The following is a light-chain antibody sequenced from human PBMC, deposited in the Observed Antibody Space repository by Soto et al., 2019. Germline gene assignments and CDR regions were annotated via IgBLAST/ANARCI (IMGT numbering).Light chain of an antibody. CDR1: SSDVGGYKH. CDR2: EVS. CDR3: NSQRSSGTRV. V-gene: IGLV2-14*01. J-gene: IGLJ1*01. Sequence: QSALTQPASVSGSPGQSITISCTGTSSDVGGYKHVSWYQHHPGKAPKLMIYEVSNRPSGVSNRFSGSKSGYTASLTISGLQAEDEADYTSNSQRSSGTRVFGTGTKVTVL.